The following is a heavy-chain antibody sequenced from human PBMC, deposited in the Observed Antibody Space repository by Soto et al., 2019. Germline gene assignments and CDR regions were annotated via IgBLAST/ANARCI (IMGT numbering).Heavy chain of an antibody. D-gene: IGHD6-13*01. V-gene: IGHV1-69*13. CDR1: GGTFSSYA. CDR3: ARSALSSSWGHYYGMDV. CDR2: IIPIFGTA. Sequence: SVKVSCKASGGTFSSYAISWVRQAPGQGLEWMGGIIPIFGTANYAQKFQGRVTITADESTSTAYMELSSLRSEDAAVYYCARSALSSSWGHYYGMDVWGQGTTVTVSS. J-gene: IGHJ6*02.